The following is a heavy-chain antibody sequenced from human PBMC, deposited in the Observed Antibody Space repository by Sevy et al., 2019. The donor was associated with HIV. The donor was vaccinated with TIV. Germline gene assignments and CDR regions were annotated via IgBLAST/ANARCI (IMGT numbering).Heavy chain of an antibody. Sequence: GESLKISCAASGFTFSSFGMHWVRQVPGKGLEWGSFISYDGGDKRYVASVKGRFTITRDSSKNTLYLQMNSLRGGDTAVYYCAKDGPPYYTSGSYMYYFDYWGQGALVTVSS. V-gene: IGHV3-30*18. CDR1: GFTFSSFG. J-gene: IGHJ4*02. CDR3: AKDGPPYYTSGSYMYYFDY. D-gene: IGHD3-10*01. CDR2: ISYDGGDK.